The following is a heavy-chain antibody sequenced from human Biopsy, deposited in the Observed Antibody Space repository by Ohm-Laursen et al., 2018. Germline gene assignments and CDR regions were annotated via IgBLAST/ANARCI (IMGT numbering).Heavy chain of an antibody. CDR2: VHYSGAT. CDR3: ARTPGKAVAGRFLDL. V-gene: IGHV4-39*01. J-gene: IGHJ2*01. D-gene: IGHD6-19*01. CDR1: DGSINSNDYY. Sequence: SETLSLTCIVSDGSINSNDYYWGWIRQAPGKGLEWLGSVHYSGATYYNPPLTSRAAISVDTAKNQFFLKVRSVTAADTAVYYCARTPGKAVAGRFLDLWGRGTLVTVSS.